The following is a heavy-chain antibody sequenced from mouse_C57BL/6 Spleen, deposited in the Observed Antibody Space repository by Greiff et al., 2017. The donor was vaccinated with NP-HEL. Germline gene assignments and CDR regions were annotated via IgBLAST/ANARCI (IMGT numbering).Heavy chain of an antibody. Sequence: VKLQESGAELARPGASVKLSCKASGYTFTSYGISWVKQRTGQGLEWIGEIYPRSGNTYYNEKFKGKATLTADKSSSTAYMELRSLTSEDSAVYFCARYTTVVATDYFDYWGQGTTLTVSS. CDR3: ARYTTVVATDYFDY. J-gene: IGHJ2*01. V-gene: IGHV1-81*01. CDR2: IYPRSGNT. CDR1: GYTFTSYG. D-gene: IGHD1-1*01.